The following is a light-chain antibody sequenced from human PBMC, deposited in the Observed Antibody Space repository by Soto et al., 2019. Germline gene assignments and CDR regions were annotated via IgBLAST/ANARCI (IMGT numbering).Light chain of an antibody. V-gene: IGLV2-23*01. CDR3: YSYAGSDTSYV. Sequence: QSALTQPASVSGSPGQSITISCTGTSSDVVSYNLVSWYQQHPGKAPKLMIYEGSKRPSGVSNRFSGSKSGNTASLTISGLQAEDEADYYCYSYAGSDTSYVFGTGTKVTAL. J-gene: IGLJ1*01. CDR1: SSDVVSYNL. CDR2: EGS.